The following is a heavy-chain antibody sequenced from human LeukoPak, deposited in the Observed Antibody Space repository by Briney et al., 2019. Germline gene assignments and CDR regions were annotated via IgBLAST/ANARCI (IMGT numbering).Heavy chain of an antibody. CDR3: AKDAPLDYFDY. V-gene: IGHV3-33*06. CDR2: IWYDGSNK. Sequence: GRSLRLSCAASGFTFSSYGMHWVRRAPGKGLEWVAVIWYDGSNKYYADSVKGRFTISRDNSKNTPYLQMNSLRAEDTAVYYCAKDAPLDYFDYWGQGTLVTVSS. CDR1: GFTFSSYG. J-gene: IGHJ4*02.